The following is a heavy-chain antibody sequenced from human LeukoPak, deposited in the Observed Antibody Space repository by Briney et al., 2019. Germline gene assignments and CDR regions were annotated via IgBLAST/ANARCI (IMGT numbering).Heavy chain of an antibody. J-gene: IGHJ4*02. V-gene: IGHV3-74*01. D-gene: IGHD5-18*01. CDR3: ARGGVYSYGSFDY. CDR1: GFTFSSYW. CDR2: INSDGSST. Sequence: PGGSLRLSCAASGFTFSSYWMHWVRQAPGKGLVWVSRINSDGSSTSYADSVKGRLTISRDKAKNTLYVQMNSLRAEDTAVYYCARGGVYSYGSFDYWGQGTLVTVSS.